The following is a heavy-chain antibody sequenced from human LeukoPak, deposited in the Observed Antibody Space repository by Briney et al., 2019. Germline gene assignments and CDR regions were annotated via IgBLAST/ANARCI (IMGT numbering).Heavy chain of an antibody. D-gene: IGHD1-26*01. V-gene: IGHV1-24*01. J-gene: IGHJ5*02. CDR2: FDPEDGET. CDR3: ATVGSVVGATTFDWFDP. CDR1: GYTLTELS. Sequence: ASAKVSCKVSGYTLTELSMHWVRQAPGKGLEWMGGFDPEDGETIYAQKFQGRVTMTEDTSTDTAYMELSSLRSEDTAVYYCATVGSVVGATTFDWFDPWGQGTLVTVSS.